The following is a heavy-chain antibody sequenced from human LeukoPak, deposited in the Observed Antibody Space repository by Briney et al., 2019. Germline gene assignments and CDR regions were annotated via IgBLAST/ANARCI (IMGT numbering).Heavy chain of an antibody. CDR1: GFTFNTYS. Sequence: GGSLRLSCAASGFTFNTYSMNWVRQAPGKGLEWVGLTKIKTDDGTPDYAALVKGRFTISRDDSKNTVYLEMNSLETEDTAVYYCISGGGTADYWGQGTLVSVSS. J-gene: IGHJ4*02. CDR3: ISGGGTADY. D-gene: IGHD1-1*01. V-gene: IGHV3-15*01. CDR2: TKIKTDDGTP.